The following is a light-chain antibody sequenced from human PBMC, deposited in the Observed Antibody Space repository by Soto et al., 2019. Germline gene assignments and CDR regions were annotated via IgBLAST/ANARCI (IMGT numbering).Light chain of an antibody. V-gene: IGKV3-20*01. J-gene: IGKJ2*01. CDR1: QSVGNNY. CDR3: QYHGGPPYT. CDR2: RAS. Sequence: EIVLTQSPGTLSLSPGERATLSCRASQSVGNNYLSWYQQKPGQAPRLLIFRASSRAAGLPDRFGGSGSGTDFTLTINRLEPEDFAVYYCQYHGGPPYTFAQGTRLEIK.